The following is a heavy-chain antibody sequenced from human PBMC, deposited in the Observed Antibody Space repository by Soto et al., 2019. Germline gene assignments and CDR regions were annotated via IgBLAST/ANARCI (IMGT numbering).Heavy chain of an antibody. Sequence: GGSLRLSCAASGFTFDDYAMHWVRQAPGKGLEWVSGISWNSGSIGYADSVKGRFTISRDNAKNSLYLQMNSLRAEDTALYYCAKGGIYCTNGVCYPTPIYFDYWGQGTLVTVSS. J-gene: IGHJ4*02. CDR1: GFTFDDYA. CDR2: ISWNSGSI. D-gene: IGHD2-8*01. V-gene: IGHV3-9*01. CDR3: AKGGIYCTNGVCYPTPIYFDY.